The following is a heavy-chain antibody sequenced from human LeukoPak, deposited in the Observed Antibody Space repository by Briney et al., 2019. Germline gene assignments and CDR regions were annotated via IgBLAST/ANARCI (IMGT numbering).Heavy chain of an antibody. CDR2: INSDGSNA. V-gene: IGHV3-74*01. D-gene: IGHD5-18*01. CDR1: GFTFSSFW. J-gene: IGHJ4*02. Sequence: GGSLRLSCAASGFTFSSFWMHWVRQAPGKGLVWVSRINSDGSNAAYADSVKGRFTISRDNAKNTVYLQMNSLRPEDTAVYYCARVGNNNGFAYWGQGNLATVSS. CDR3: ARVGNNNGFAY.